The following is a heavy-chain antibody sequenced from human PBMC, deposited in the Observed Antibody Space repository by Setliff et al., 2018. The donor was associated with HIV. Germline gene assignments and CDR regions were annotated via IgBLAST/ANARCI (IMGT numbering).Heavy chain of an antibody. J-gene: IGHJ3*02. CDR1: GGTFSSYA. D-gene: IGHD6-13*01. CDR2: IIPIFGTT. Sequence: SVKVSCKASGGTFSSYAISWVRQAPGQGLEWMGGIIPIFGTTNYAQKLQGRVTITRDTSISTAYMEVSRLRSDDTAVYYCARRGVFDAFDIWGQGTMVTVSS. CDR3: ARRGVFDAFDI. V-gene: IGHV1-69*05.